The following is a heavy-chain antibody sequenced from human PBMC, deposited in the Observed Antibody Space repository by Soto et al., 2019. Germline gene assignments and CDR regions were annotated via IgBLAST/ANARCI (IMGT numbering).Heavy chain of an antibody. CDR3: ARVIPGAEAWFDP. J-gene: IGHJ5*02. Sequence: ASVKVSCKASGNTFTNFGVTWVRQAPGQGLEWMGWISAYTDDPNYAQKFQGRVTMTIDTSTSTAYLDLRSLTSDDTAVYYCARVIPGAEAWFDPWGQGTLVTVS. D-gene: IGHD2-2*01. V-gene: IGHV1-18*01. CDR2: ISAYTDDP. CDR1: GNTFTNFG.